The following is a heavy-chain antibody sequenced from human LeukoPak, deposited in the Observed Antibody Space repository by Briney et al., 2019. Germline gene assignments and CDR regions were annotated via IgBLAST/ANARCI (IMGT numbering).Heavy chain of an antibody. CDR3: VRVKGNYMDV. CDR1: GGSISSSSYY. CDR2: IYYSGST. J-gene: IGHJ6*03. Sequence: SETLSLTCTVSGGSISSSSYYWGWIRQPPGKGLEWIGSIYYSGSTYYNPSLKSRVTISVDTSKNQFSLKLSSVTAADTAVYYCVRVKGNYMDVWGKGTTVTVSS. V-gene: IGHV4-39*07.